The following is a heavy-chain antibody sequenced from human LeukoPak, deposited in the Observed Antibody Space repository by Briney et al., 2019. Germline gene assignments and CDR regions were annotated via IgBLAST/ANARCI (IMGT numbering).Heavy chain of an antibody. CDR1: GGSISSSSYY. CDR2: IYYSGST. D-gene: IGHD6-13*01. CDR3: ASTYSSSWYREYYFDY. J-gene: IGHJ4*02. Sequence: SETLSLTCTVSGGSISSSSYYWGWIRQPPGKGLEWIGYIYYSGSTNYNPSLKSRVTISVDTSKNQFSLKLSSVTAADTAVYYCASTYSSSWYREYYFDYWGQGTLVTVSS. V-gene: IGHV4-61*05.